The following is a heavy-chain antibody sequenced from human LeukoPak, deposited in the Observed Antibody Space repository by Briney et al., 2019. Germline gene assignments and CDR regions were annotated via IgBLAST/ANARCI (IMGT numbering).Heavy chain of an antibody. V-gene: IGHV4-39*06. Sequence: SETLSPTCPVSGCSISSSRYYWGWLRQPPGTGLERLGSIYYSGSTYYIPSLKSRVTISVDTSKNQFALKLSSVTAADTAVYYCARRGYYYYYMDVWGKGTTVTVS. CDR2: IYYSGST. CDR3: ARRGYYYYYMDV. J-gene: IGHJ6*03. CDR1: GCSISSSRYY.